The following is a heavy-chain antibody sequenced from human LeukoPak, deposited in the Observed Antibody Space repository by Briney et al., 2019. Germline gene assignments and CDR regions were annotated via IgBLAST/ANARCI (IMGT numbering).Heavy chain of an antibody. V-gene: IGHV3-30*02. CDR3: AKDGGTWLKDY. CDR2: IQHDGSSK. CDR1: GFSFNNYA. Sequence: GGSLRLSCAASGFSFNNYAMHWVRQAPGKGLEWVTFIQHDGSSKYYADSVKGRFTISRDNSKNTPYLQMNSLRPEDTAVYYCAKDGGTWLKDYWGQGTLVTVSS. D-gene: IGHD3-22*01. J-gene: IGHJ4*02.